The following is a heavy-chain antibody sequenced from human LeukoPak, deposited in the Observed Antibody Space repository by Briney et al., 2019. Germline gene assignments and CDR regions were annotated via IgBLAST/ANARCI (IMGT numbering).Heavy chain of an antibody. V-gene: IGHV3-30*18. D-gene: IGHD3-3*01. J-gene: IGHJ4*02. CDR3: AKDLRFLEWLSTQYYFDY. CDR2: ISYDGSNK. CDR1: GFTFSSYG. Sequence: GGSLRLSCAASGFTFSSYGMHWVRQAPGKGLEWVAVISYDGSNKYYADSVKGRFTISRDNSKNTLYLQMNSLRAEDTAAYYCAKDLRFLEWLSTQYYFDYWGQGTLVTVSS.